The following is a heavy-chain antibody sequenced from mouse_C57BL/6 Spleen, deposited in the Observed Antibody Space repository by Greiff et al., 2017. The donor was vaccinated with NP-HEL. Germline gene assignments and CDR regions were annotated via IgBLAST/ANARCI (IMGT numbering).Heavy chain of an antibody. D-gene: IGHD3-2*02. CDR3: ARVRTAQAPWFAY. Sequence: QVQLQQPGTELAKPGASVKLSCKASGYTFTSYWMHWVKQRPGQGLEWIGNINPSNGGTNYNEKFKSKATLTVDKSSSTAYMQLSSLTSEDSAVYYCARVRTAQAPWFAYWGQGTLVTVSA. CDR1: GYTFTSYW. V-gene: IGHV1-53*01. CDR2: INPSNGGT. J-gene: IGHJ3*01.